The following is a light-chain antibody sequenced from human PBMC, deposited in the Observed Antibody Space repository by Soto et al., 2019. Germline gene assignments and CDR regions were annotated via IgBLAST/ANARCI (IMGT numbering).Light chain of an antibody. CDR1: QSVSSD. CDR2: DAS. CDR3: QQRSNGPLT. J-gene: IGKJ4*01. V-gene: IGKV3-11*01. Sequence: EIVLTQSPATLSLSPWERATLSCRASQSVSSDLAWSQQKPGQAPRLLSYDASNRATGIPARFSGSGSGTDCTLTISSREPADFAGDYCQQRSNGPLTFGGGTKVDIK.